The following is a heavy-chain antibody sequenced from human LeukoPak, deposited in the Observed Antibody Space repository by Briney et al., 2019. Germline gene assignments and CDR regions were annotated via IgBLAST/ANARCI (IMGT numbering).Heavy chain of an antibody. D-gene: IGHD6-13*01. CDR2: IYYSGST. CDR3: AREGQQLPLDY. J-gene: IGHJ4*02. CDR1: GGSVSSGSYY. Sequence: SETLSLTCIVSGGSVSSGSYYWSWIRQPPGKGLEWIGYIYYSGSTNYNPSLKSRVTISVDTSKNQFSLKLSSVTAADTAVYYCAREGQQLPLDYWGQGTLVTVSS. V-gene: IGHV4-61*01.